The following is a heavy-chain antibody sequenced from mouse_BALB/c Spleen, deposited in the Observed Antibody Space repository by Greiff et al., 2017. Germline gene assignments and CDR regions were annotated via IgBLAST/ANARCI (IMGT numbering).Heavy chain of an antibody. CDR1: GFTFSSYG. CDR3: ARHYDYGSGYYFDY. Sequence: EVMLVESGGDLVKPGGSLKLSCAASGFTFSSYGMSWVRQTPDKRLEWVATISSGGSYTYYPDSVKGRFTISRDNAKNTLYLQMSSLKSEDTAMYYCARHYDYGSGYYFDYWGQGTTLTVSS. CDR2: ISSGGSYT. J-gene: IGHJ2*01. V-gene: IGHV5-6*01. D-gene: IGHD1-1*01.